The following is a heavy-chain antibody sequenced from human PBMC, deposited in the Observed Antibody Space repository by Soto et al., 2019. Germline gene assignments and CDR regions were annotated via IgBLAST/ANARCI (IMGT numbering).Heavy chain of an antibody. V-gene: IGHV3-33*01. CDR2: IWYDGSNK. CDR1: GFTFSSYG. Sequence: PGGSLKLSCAASGFTFSSYGMHWVRQAPGKGLEWVAVIWYDGSNKYYADSVKGRFTISRDNSKNTLYLQMNSLRAEDTAVYYCAIRGSSSGGMVSCGQGALLPVSS. J-gene: IGHJ1*01. CDR3: AIRGSSSGGMVS. D-gene: IGHD6-6*01.